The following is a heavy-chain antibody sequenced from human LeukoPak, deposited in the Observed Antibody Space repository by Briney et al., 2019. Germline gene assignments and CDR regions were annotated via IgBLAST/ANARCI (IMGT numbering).Heavy chain of an antibody. CDR1: GYTFTGYY. D-gene: IGHD1-1*01. CDR3: ASHLLSLQQLVLGDASDI. CDR2: INPKSGDT. V-gene: IGHV1-2*02. Sequence: EASVKVSCKASGYTFTGYYMHWVRQAPGQRLEWMGWINPKSGDTKYAQKFQGRVTMTRDTSISTAYMELTSLRSDDTAVYYCASHLLSLQQLVLGDASDIWGPGTMVTVSS. J-gene: IGHJ3*02.